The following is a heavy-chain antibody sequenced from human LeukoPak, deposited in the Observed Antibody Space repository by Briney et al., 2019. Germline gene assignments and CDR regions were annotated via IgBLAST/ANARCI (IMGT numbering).Heavy chain of an antibody. CDR1: GGSITYSHYY. CDR3: ARQSGSYGGILDN. CDR2: IYYSGST. J-gene: IGHJ4*02. D-gene: IGHD1-26*01. Sequence: SETLSLTCSVSGGSITYSHYYWGWVRQPPGKGLEWIGGIYYSGSTYYNPSLKSRVTISVDTSRNEFSLRLSSVTAADTVLYFCARQSGSYGGILDNWGQGILGTVSS. V-gene: IGHV4-39*01.